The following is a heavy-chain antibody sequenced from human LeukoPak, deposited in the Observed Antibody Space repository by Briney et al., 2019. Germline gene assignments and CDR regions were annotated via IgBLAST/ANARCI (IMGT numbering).Heavy chain of an antibody. CDR1: GYTLTAYY. CDR3: ARHGGQSGWYGQGSFDY. CDR2: INPKSGGT. Sequence: ASVKVSCKASGYTLTAYYIHWLRQAPGQGLEWTGWINPKSGGTNYAQKFQGRVTMTRGTSISTAYMELSRLRSDDTAVYYCARHGGQSGWYGQGSFDYWGQGTLVTVSS. V-gene: IGHV1-2*02. J-gene: IGHJ4*02. D-gene: IGHD6-19*01.